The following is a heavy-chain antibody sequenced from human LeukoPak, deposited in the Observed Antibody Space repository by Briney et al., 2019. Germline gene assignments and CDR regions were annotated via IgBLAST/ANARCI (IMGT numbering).Heavy chain of an antibody. J-gene: IGHJ4*02. CDR2: IGGSGSDT. Sequence: PGGSLRLSCAASGSTFSDDYMTWIRQVPGKGLESIAYIGGSGSDTNYADSVRGRFTISRDNARSSLFLQMNSLTAEDSAVYFCVRHTRTAAFWGQGALVTVSS. CDR3: VRHTRTAAF. D-gene: IGHD2-15*01. CDR1: GSTFSDDY. V-gene: IGHV3-11*06.